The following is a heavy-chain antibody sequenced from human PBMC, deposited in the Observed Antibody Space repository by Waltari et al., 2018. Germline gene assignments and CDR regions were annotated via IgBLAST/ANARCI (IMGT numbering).Heavy chain of an antibody. V-gene: IGHV2-5*02. Sequence: QITLKESGPTLVKPTQTLTLTCTFSGFSLSTSGVGVGWIRQPPGKALEWLALIYWDDDKRYSPYLKSSRTITKDTSKNQVVLTMTNMDPVVTATYFCAHTRYSLTGYEYYFDCWGQGTLVTVSS. CDR3: AHTRYSLTGYEYYFDC. J-gene: IGHJ4*02. CDR2: IYWDDDK. CDR1: GFSLSTSGVG. D-gene: IGHD3-9*01.